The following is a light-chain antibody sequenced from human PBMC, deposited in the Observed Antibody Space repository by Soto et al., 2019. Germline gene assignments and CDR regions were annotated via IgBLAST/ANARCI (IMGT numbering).Light chain of an antibody. Sequence: EIVLTQSPGTLSLSPGEGATLSCRASQSVTNNYLAWYQQKPGQAPRLLMYGVFNRATGIPDRFGGSGSETDFTLTISRLEPEDFAVYYCQQYGNSPITFGQGTRLE. J-gene: IGKJ5*01. CDR1: QSVTNNY. V-gene: IGKV3-20*01. CDR3: QQYGNSPIT. CDR2: GVF.